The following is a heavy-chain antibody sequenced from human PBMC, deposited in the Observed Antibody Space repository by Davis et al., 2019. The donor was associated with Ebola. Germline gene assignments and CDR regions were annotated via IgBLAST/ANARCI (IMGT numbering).Heavy chain of an antibody. CDR1: GYIFIYSW. Sequence: GESLKISCTASGYIFIYSWIGWVRQMPGKGLEWMGIIYPGDSDTRYSPSFQGQVTISADKSISTAYLQWSSLKASDTAMYYCARLAAAGTNNWFDPWGQGTLVTVSS. J-gene: IGHJ5*02. CDR2: IYPGDSDT. D-gene: IGHD6-13*01. CDR3: ARLAAAGTNNWFDP. V-gene: IGHV5-51*01.